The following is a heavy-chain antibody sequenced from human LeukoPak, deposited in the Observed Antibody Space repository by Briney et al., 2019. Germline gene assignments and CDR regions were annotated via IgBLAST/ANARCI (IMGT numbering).Heavy chain of an antibody. V-gene: IGHV1-18*01. Sequence: ASVKVSCKASGYTFTSYGNSWVRQAPGQGLEWMGWISAYNGNTNYAQKLQGRVTMTTDTSTSTAYLELRSLRSDDTAVYYCARSFYSSSWPNFDYWGQGTLVTVSS. CDR2: ISAYNGNT. CDR1: GYTFTSYG. D-gene: IGHD6-13*01. CDR3: ARSFYSSSWPNFDY. J-gene: IGHJ4*02.